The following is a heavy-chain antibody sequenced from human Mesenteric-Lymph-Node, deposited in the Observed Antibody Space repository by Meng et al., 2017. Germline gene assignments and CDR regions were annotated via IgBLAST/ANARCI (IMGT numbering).Heavy chain of an antibody. J-gene: IGHJ3*02. CDR2: IDIKSGIP. Sequence: SVKVSCKASGYTFTRYAINWLRQAPGQGLEWMGWIDIKSGIPRYAQGFKGRLVFSSDTSVSTAYLQISSLKAEDTAVYYCARGPTVVTPDDAFDIWGQGTMVTVSS. D-gene: IGHD4-23*01. CDR3: ARGPTVVTPDDAFDI. CDR1: GYTFTRYA. V-gene: IGHV7-4-1*02.